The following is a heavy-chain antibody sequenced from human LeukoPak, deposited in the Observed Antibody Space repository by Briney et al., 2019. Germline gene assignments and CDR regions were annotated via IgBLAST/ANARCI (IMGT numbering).Heavy chain of an antibody. Sequence: SETLSLTCTVSGGSISSGSYYWSWIRQPAGKGLEWIGRIYTSGSTNYNPSLKSRVTISVDTSKNQFSLKLSSVTAADTAVYYCARAGEDITMVRGVIGGDYYFDYWGQGTLVTVSS. J-gene: IGHJ4*02. V-gene: IGHV4-61*02. D-gene: IGHD3-10*01. CDR1: GGSISSGSYY. CDR2: IYTSGST. CDR3: ARAGEDITMVRGVIGGDYYFDY.